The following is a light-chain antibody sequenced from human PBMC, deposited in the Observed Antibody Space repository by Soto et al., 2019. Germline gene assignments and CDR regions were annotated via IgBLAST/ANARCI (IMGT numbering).Light chain of an antibody. Sequence: QPVLTQPSSLSASPEASASLTCTLRSGINVGTYRIYWYQQKPGSPPQYLLRYKSDSDKQQGSGVPSRFSGSKDASANAGILLISGLQSEDEADYYCMVWHNSAVVFGGGTKLTVL. J-gene: IGLJ2*01. V-gene: IGLV5-45*03. CDR1: SGINVGTYR. CDR2: YKSDSDK. CDR3: MVWHNSAVV.